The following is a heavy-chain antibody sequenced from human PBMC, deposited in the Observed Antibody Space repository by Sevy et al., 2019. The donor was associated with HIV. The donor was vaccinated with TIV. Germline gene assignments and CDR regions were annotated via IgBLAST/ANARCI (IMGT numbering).Heavy chain of an antibody. Sequence: GGSLRLSCAASGFTFSSYSMNWVRQAPGKGLEWVSSISSSSSYIYYADSLKGRFTFSRDNAKNSLYLQMNSLRAEDTDVYYCARDIMVRGGGFDYWGQGTLVTVSS. D-gene: IGHD3-10*01. V-gene: IGHV3-21*01. CDR3: ARDIMVRGGGFDY. CDR1: GFTFSSYS. CDR2: ISSSSSYI. J-gene: IGHJ4*02.